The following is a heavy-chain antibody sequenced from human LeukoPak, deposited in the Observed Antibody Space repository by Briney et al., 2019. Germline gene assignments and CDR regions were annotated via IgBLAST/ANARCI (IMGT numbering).Heavy chain of an antibody. Sequence: GGSLRLSGAGSGFTLSSDQMNWVRQAPGKGLDGVAYIRSSSSHIYYADSVKGRFTICRDNARNLLSVQMTRLRAEDTAIHSCARSDHSSSSFDYWGQGTRVTVSS. CDR2: IRSSSSHI. J-gene: IGHJ4*02. CDR1: GFTLSSDQ. D-gene: IGHD6-6*01. V-gene: IGHV3-21*01. CDR3: ARSDHSSSSFDY.